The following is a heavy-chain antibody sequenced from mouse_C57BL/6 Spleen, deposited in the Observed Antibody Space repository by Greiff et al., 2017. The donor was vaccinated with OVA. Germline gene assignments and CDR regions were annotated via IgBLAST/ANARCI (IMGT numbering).Heavy chain of an antibody. Sequence: VKLVESGAELARPGASVKLSCKASGYTFTSYGISWVKQRTGQGLEWIGEIYPRSGNTYYNEKFKGKATLTADKSSSTAYMELRSLTSEDSAVYFCARLAYGSSFHYFDYWGQGTTLTVSS. D-gene: IGHD1-1*01. CDR1: GYTFTSYG. CDR2: IYPRSGNT. V-gene: IGHV1-81*01. J-gene: IGHJ2*01. CDR3: ARLAYGSSFHYFDY.